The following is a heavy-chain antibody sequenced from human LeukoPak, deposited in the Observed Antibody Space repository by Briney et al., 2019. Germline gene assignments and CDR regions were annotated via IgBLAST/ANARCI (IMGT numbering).Heavy chain of an antibody. D-gene: IGHD2-21*01. V-gene: IGHV5-51*01. CDR1: GYRFSSYW. CDR2: IYPGDSDT. Sequence: GASLKTSCYGPGYRFSSYWIGWVRPMPGKGLEWMRSIYPGDSDTRYSPSFQGQVTISADKSISTAYLQWSSLKGSDSAMYYCARHIDVAYYYYGMDVWGQGSTVTVSS. CDR3: ARHIDVAYYYYGMDV. J-gene: IGHJ6*02.